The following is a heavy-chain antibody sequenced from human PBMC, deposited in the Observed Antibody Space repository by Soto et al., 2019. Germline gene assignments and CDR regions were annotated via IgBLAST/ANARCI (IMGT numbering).Heavy chain of an antibody. V-gene: IGHV1-18*04. CDR3: ATSYDSGFDP. CDR1: GYSFTTYD. Sequence: APVKVSCKASGYSFTTYDISWLRQAPGQGLEWMGRISPYNGNTNYAQNFQDRVTMTADTSSSTAYMELRGLRSDDTAIYYCATSYDSGFDPWGQGPLVTVSS. CDR2: ISPYNGNT. D-gene: IGHD3-3*01. J-gene: IGHJ5*02.